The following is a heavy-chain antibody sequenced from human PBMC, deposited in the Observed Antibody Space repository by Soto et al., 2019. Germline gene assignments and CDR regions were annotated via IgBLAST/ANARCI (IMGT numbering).Heavy chain of an antibody. J-gene: IGHJ6*02. CDR2: ISYDGSNK. V-gene: IGHV3-30*18. CDR1: GFTFSSYG. D-gene: IGHD3-16*01. CDR3: AKVIVGGYDRDYYYYGMDV. Sequence: VGSLRLSCAASGFTFSSYGMHWVRQAPGKGLEWVAVISYDGSNKYYADSVKGRFTISRDNSKNTLYLQMNSLRAEDTAVYYCAKVIVGGYDRDYYYYGMDVWGQGTTVTVSS.